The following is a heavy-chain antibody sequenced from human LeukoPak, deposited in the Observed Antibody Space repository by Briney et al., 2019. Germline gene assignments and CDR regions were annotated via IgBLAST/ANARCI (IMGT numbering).Heavy chain of an antibody. CDR3: TRRGPITFGGVIVEN. CDR1: GFTFSGSA. D-gene: IGHD3-16*02. V-gene: IGHV3-73*01. J-gene: IGHJ4*02. Sequence: GGSLRLSCAASGFTFSGSAMHWVHQASGKGLEWFGRIRSKANSYATAYAASVKGRFTTSRDDSKNTAYLQMNSLKTEDTAVYYCTRRGPITFGGVIVENWGQGTLVTVSS. CDR2: IRSKANSYAT.